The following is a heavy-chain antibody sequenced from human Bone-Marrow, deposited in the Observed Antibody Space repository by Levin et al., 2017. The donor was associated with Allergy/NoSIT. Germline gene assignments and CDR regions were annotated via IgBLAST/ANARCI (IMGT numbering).Heavy chain of an antibody. CDR1: GGTFRNYG. D-gene: IGHD3-10*01. J-gene: IGHJ4*02. CDR3: TRRDHGSVDY. V-gene: IGHV1-69*06. CDR2: VIPIFGSI. Sequence: KISCKASGGTFRNYGVNWVRQAPGQGLEWMGGVIPIFGSINYAQKFQGRVTITAEKSTKIVYMELSSLTSEDTALYFCTRRDHGSVDYWGQGTLVTVSS.